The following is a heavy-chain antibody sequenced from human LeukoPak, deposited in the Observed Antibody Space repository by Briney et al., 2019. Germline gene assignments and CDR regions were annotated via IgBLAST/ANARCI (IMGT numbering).Heavy chain of an antibody. CDR3: AKHDTLFGAAHFYMDV. V-gene: IGHV4-59*08. Sequence: PSETLSLTCTVSGGSITTYYWSWIRQPPGKGLERIGYMYTTGNTNYNPSLASRVTLSLDTSKNQFSLTLSSVTAADTAAYYCAKHDTLFGAAHFYMDVWGKGTTVTVSS. J-gene: IGHJ6*03. CDR1: GGSITTYY. D-gene: IGHD3-3*01. CDR2: MYTTGNT.